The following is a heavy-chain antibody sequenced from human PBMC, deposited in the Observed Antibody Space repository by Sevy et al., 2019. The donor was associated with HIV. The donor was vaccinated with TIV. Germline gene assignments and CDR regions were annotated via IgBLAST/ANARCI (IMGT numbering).Heavy chain of an antibody. Sequence: SETLSLTCTVSGGSLSSYYWSWIRQPPGKGLEWIGYTYYSGSTNYNPSLKSRVTISIDTSKNQFSLKLSSVTAADTAVYYCARDHYGSGSLKDYYYYYHMDVWQRDHGHRLL. CDR3: ARDHYGSGSLKDYYYYYHMDV. D-gene: IGHD3-10*01. CDR1: GGSLSSYY. J-gene: IGHJ6*03. V-gene: IGHV4-59*01. CDR2: TYYSGST.